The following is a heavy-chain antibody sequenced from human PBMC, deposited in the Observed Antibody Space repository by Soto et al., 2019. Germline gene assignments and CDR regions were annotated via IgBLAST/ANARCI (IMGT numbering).Heavy chain of an antibody. CDR2: INPATGAA. Sequence: QLHLVQSGAVVKKPGASVTVSCSASGYPVTAYYMHWVRQAPGRGLEWMGGINPATGAAKYTQTFQGRGTRTRDPSTSTVFMELSGLTSEDPAVFYWARGGGVGVAGSAAFDMWGQGTLVTVSS. J-gene: IGHJ3*02. V-gene: IGHV1-2*02. CDR1: GYPVTAYY. D-gene: IGHD3-3*01. CDR3: ARGGGVGVAGSAAFDM.